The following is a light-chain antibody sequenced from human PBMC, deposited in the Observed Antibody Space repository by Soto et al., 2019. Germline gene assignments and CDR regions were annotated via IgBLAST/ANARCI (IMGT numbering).Light chain of an antibody. CDR3: CSYAGRSTHVL. CDR1: SSDIAAYNY. V-gene: IGLV2-14*01. Sequence: QSALTQPASVSGSPGQSITISCTGTSSDIAAYNYVFWYQQYPGKAPKLIIYAVSNRPSGVSNRFSGSKSGNTASLTISGLQAEDEADYYCCSYAGRSTHVLFGGGTKLTVL. J-gene: IGLJ3*02. CDR2: AVS.